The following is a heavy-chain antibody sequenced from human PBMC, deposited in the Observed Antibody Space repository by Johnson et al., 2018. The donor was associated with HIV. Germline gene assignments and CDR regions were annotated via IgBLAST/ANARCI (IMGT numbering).Heavy chain of an antibody. J-gene: IGHJ3*01. V-gene: IGHV3-30-3*01. CDR3: AREGQEPPVQKDAF. CDR2: ISYDGSNK. CDR1: GFTFSSYA. D-gene: IGHD1-14*01. Sequence: QVQLVESGGGLVQPGGSLRLSCAASGFTFSSYAMHWVRQAPGKGLEWVAVISYDGSNKYYADSVKGRFTISRDNAKNSLYLQMNSLRPEDTAVYYCAREGQEPPVQKDAF.